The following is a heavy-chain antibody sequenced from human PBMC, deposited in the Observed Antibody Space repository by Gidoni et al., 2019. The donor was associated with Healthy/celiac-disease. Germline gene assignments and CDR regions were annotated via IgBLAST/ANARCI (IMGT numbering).Heavy chain of an antibody. CDR3: ARGVLKGDSYFDY. D-gene: IGHD2-21*01. Sequence: QVQLVESGGGVVQTGRSLRLSCAASGFTFSSYGMHWVRQAPVKGLEWVAVIWYDGSNKYYADSVKGRFTISRDNSKNTLYLQMNSLRAEDTAVYYCARGVLKGDSYFDYWGQGTLVTVSS. J-gene: IGHJ4*02. CDR2: IWYDGSNK. V-gene: IGHV3-33*01. CDR1: GFTFSSYG.